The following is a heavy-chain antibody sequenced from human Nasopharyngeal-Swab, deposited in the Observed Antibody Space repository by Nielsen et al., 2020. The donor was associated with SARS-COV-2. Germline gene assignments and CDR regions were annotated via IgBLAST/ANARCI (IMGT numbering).Heavy chain of an antibody. V-gene: IGHV3-7*03. Sequence: GESLKISCAASGFTFSSYWMSWVRQAPGKGLEWVANIKQDGSEKYYVDSVKGRFTISRDNAKNSLYLQMNSLRAEDTAVYYCAKEKGNGDYLRWFDPWGQGTLVTVSS. CDR3: AKEKGNGDYLRWFDP. D-gene: IGHD4-17*01. CDR1: GFTFSSYW. CDR2: IKQDGSEK. J-gene: IGHJ5*02.